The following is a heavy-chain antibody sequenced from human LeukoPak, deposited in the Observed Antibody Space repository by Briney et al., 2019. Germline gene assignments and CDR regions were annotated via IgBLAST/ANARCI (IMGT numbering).Heavy chain of an antibody. J-gene: IGHJ4*02. Sequence: ASVKVSCKASGYTFTSYDINWVRQPTGQGLEWMGWMNPNSGNTGYAQKFQGRVTITRNTSISTAYMELSSLRSEDTAVYYCARALTYYDFWSGYYTLYYFDYWGQGTLVTVSS. D-gene: IGHD3-3*01. CDR2: MNPNSGNT. CDR3: ARALTYYDFWSGYYTLYYFDY. CDR1: GYTFTSYD. V-gene: IGHV1-8*03.